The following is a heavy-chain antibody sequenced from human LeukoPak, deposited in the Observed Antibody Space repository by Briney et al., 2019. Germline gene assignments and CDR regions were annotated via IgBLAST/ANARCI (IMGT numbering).Heavy chain of an antibody. CDR3: ARARRMHGDYEDY. Sequence: SSVKVSCKASGYTFTGYYMHWVRQAPRQELEWMGWINPNSGGTNYAQKFQGRVTMTRDTSISTAYMELSRLRSDDTAVYYCARARRMHGDYEDYWGQGTLVTVSS. V-gene: IGHV1-2*02. D-gene: IGHD4-17*01. J-gene: IGHJ4*02. CDR2: INPNSGGT. CDR1: GYTFTGYY.